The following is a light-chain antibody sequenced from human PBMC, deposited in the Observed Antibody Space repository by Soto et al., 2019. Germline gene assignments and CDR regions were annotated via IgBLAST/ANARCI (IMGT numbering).Light chain of an antibody. CDR1: QSISSS. V-gene: IGKV3D-15*01. J-gene: IGKJ5*01. CDR2: DAS. CDR3: QQYNNYPRT. Sequence: EIVLTHSPATLFLSPGARATLFCRASQSISSSLVWYQQKPGQAPRLLIYDASNWDTGIPARFSGSGSGTEFTLTISSLQSEDLAVYYCQQYNNYPRTFGQGTRLDIK.